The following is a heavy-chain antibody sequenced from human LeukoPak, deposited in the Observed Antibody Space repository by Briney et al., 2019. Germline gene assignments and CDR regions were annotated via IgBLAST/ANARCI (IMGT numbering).Heavy chain of an antibody. Sequence: SQTLSLTCTVSGGSISSYYWSWIRQPPGKGLEWIGRIYTSGSTNYNPSLKSRVTISVDTAKNQFALKLSSVTAADTAVYCCARGDYYDSSGYFPPRFDYWGQGTLVTVSS. CDR1: GGSISSYY. V-gene: IGHV4-4*08. CDR3: ARGDYYDSSGYFPPRFDY. J-gene: IGHJ4*02. CDR2: IYTSGST. D-gene: IGHD3-22*01.